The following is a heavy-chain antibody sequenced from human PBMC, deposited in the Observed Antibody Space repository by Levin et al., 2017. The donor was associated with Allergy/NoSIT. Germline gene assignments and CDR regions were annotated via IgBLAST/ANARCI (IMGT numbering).Heavy chain of an antibody. J-gene: IGHJ5*02. D-gene: IGHD6-13*01. V-gene: IGHV3-30*04. CDR1: GFSFLSYA. Sequence: GGSLRLSCAGSGFSFLSYAIHWVRQAPGKGLEWVAVISYDGSTQDYTDSVKGRFSISRDNSNNTVFLQMDSLTAEDTAVYYCTRSVWYGIKWFDPWGQGALVTVSS. CDR2: ISYDGSTQ. CDR3: TRSVWYGIKWFDP.